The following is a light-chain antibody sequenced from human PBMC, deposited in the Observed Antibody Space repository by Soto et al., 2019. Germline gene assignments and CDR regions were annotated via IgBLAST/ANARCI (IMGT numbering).Light chain of an antibody. CDR2: DSS. CDR3: QRYGSSST. CDR1: QSVINNY. V-gene: IGKV3-20*01. J-gene: IGKJ1*01. Sequence: EIVLTQSPGTLSLSPGERATLSCRASQSVINNYLAWYQQKPGQAPRLLIYDSSNRATGIPDRFSGSGSGTDFTLTISRLEPEDFAVYYCQRYGSSSTFGQGTKVEIK.